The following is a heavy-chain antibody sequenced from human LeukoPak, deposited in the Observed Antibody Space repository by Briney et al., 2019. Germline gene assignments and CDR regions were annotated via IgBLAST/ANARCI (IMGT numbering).Heavy chain of an antibody. D-gene: IGHD3-22*01. J-gene: IGHJ3*02. CDR1: GFTFSNYA. CDR3: ARDLYDSSESAFDI. V-gene: IGHV3-30-3*01. Sequence: GRSLRLSCAASGFTFSNYAMHWVRQAPGKGLEWVAVLSYDGSNKYYADSVKGRFTISRDNSKNTLYLQMNSLRAEDTAVYYCARDLYDSSESAFDIWGQGTMVTVSS. CDR2: LSYDGSNK.